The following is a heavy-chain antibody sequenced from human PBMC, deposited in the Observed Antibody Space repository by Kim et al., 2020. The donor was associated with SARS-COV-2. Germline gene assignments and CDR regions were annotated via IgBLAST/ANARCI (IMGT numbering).Heavy chain of an antibody. J-gene: IGHJ6*02. D-gene: IGHD3-10*01. CDR1: GGSFSGYY. V-gene: IGHV4-34*01. CDR2: INHSGST. CDR3: ARGPTGPMVRGVTPLGPGMDV. Sequence: SETLSLTCAVYGGSFSGYYWSWIRQPPGKGLEWIGEINHSGSTNYNPSLKSRVTISVDTSKNQFSLKLSSVTAADTAVYYCARGPTGPMVRGVTPLGPGMDVWGQGTTVTVSS.